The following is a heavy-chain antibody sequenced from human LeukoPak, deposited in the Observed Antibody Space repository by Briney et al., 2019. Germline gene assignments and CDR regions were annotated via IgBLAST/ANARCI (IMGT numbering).Heavy chain of an antibody. Sequence: PGRSLRLSCAASGFTFSNYAMHWVRQAPGKGLEWVAVISYDGRDRYYADSVKGRFTISRDNSKNTLYLQMNSLRPEDTAVYYCGRNGGRRYSSGWYGDFAYWGQGTLVTVS. V-gene: IGHV3-30*04. CDR1: GFTFSNYA. CDR2: ISYDGRDR. J-gene: IGHJ4*02. CDR3: GRNGGRRYSSGWYGDFAY. D-gene: IGHD6-19*01.